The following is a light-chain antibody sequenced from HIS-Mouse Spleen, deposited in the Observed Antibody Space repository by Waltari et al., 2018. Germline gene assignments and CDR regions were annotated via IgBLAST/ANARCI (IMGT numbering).Light chain of an antibody. Sequence: SYELTQPPSVSVSPGQTARITCSGDAFPKQYAYWYQQKPGQAPVLVIYKDSERPSGIPERFSGYSSGTTVTLTISGVQAEDEADYYCQSADSSGTGWVFGGGTKLTVL. CDR1: AFPKQY. CDR3: QSADSSGTGWV. J-gene: IGLJ3*02. CDR2: KDS. V-gene: IGLV3-25*03.